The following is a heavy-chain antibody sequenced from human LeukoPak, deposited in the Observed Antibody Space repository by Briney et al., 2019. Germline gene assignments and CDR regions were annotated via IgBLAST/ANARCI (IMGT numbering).Heavy chain of an antibody. CDR2: IYYSGST. V-gene: IGHV4-59*01. D-gene: IGHD4-17*01. Sequence: SETLSLTCTVSGGSISSYYWSWIRQPPGKGLEWIGYIYYSGSTNYNPSLKSRATISVDTSKNQFSLKLSSVTAADTAVYYCAREVVEDGDYDWFDPWGQGTLVTVSS. J-gene: IGHJ5*02. CDR3: AREVVEDGDYDWFDP. CDR1: GGSISSYY.